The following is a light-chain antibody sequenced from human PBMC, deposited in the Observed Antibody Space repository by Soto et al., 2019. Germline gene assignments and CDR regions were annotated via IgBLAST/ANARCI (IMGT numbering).Light chain of an antibody. CDR2: DAS. V-gene: IGKV3-11*01. CDR1: HTVNTS. CDR3: QQRSHWPT. Sequence: DIVLTQSPATLSLSPGDRATLSCRASHTVNTSLAWYPQKPGQAPRLLIYDASNRATDIPARFSASGSGTDFTLTISSLEPEDFAVYYCQQRSHWPTFGQGTKVEIK. J-gene: IGKJ1*01.